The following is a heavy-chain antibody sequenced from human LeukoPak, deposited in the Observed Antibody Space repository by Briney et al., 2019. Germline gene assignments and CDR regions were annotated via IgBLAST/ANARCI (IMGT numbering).Heavy chain of an antibody. Sequence: GESLKIPCKGSGYSFTSYCIGWGRQMPGKGLEGMGIIYPGDSDTRLSPSFQGQDTISADKSLSTAYLQWHSLKTSDTAMSFLWRNYCSGGSCYGVYFDYWGQGTLVTVSS. V-gene: IGHV5-51*01. J-gene: IGHJ4*02. CDR1: GYSFTSYC. CDR3: WRNYCSGGSCYGVYFDY. CDR2: IYPGDSDT. D-gene: IGHD2-15*01.